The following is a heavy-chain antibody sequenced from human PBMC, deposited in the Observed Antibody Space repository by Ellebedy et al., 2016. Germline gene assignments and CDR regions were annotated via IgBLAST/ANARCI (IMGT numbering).Heavy chain of an antibody. CDR1: GFTVSSNY. V-gene: IGHV3-53*01. J-gene: IGHJ4*02. CDR2: IYSGGST. D-gene: IGHD1-26*01. Sequence: GGSLRLSCAASGFTVSSNYMSWVRQAPGKGLEWVSVIYSGGSTYYADSVKGRFTISRDTSKNTLYLQQNSLRAEDTAMYYCASGRGWEQIDYWGQGTLVTVSS. CDR3: ASGRGWEQIDY.